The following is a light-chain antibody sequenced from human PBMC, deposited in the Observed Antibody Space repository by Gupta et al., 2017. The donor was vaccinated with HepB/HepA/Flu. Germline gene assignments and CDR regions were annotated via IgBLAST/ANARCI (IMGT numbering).Light chain of an antibody. CDR1: QGISDH. J-gene: IGKJ5*01. V-gene: IGKV1-16*02. CDR3: HQNYTYPIT. Sequence: DTQLTQSPSSVSASVGDRVTITCRASQGISDHLAWFQQKPRKAPKSLIYAASSSQTGVPSNFSGSGSGTDFTLTISSLQAEDSATYYCHQNYTYPITFGQGTRLEIK. CDR2: AAS.